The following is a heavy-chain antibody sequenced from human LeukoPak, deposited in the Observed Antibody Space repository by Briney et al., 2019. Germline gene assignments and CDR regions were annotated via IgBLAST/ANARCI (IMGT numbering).Heavy chain of an antibody. CDR3: AKFRYHSNDNNYLDFNY. CDR1: GFTFNSYA. Sequence: GGSLRLSCAASGFTFNSYAMGWVRQAPGKGPEWVSSISGSGGHTYFADSVKGRFTISRDNSKNTLDLQMNSLKVEDTAVYYCAKFRYHSNDNNYLDFNYWGQGTLVTVSS. J-gene: IGHJ4*02. D-gene: IGHD3-22*01. V-gene: IGHV3-23*01. CDR2: ISGSGGHT.